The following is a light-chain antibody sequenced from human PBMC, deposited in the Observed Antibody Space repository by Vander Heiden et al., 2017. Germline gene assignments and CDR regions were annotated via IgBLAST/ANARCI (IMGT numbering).Light chain of an antibody. CDR1: QSISSY. Sequence: DIPMTQSPSSLSASVGDRVTITFRASQSISSYLNWYQQRPGKAPKLMIYAASSLQSGVPSRFSGSGSGTDFTLTIISLQPEDFATYYCQQSYSTPFTFGTGTKVAIK. J-gene: IGKJ3*01. CDR3: QQSYSTPFT. CDR2: AAS. V-gene: IGKV1-39*01.